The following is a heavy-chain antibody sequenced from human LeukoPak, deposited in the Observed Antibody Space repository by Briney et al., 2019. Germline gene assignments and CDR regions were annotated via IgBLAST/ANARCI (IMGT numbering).Heavy chain of an antibody. CDR1: GFTFSSYS. Sequence: GGSLRLSCAASGFTFSSYSMNWVRQAPGKGLEWVSSISSSSSYIYYADSVKGRFTISRDNAKNSLYLQMNSLRAEDTAVYYCATMIYCSSTGCEDYWGQGTLVTVSS. V-gene: IGHV3-21*01. CDR3: ATMIYCSSTGCEDY. CDR2: ISSSSSYI. D-gene: IGHD2-2*01. J-gene: IGHJ4*02.